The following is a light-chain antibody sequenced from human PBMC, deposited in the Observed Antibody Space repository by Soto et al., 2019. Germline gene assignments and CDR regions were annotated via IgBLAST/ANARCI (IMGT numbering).Light chain of an antibody. CDR3: QQYASSPLT. CDR2: GKS. J-gene: IGKJ4*01. V-gene: IGKV3-20*01. Sequence: EIVLTQSPGTLSLSPGERATLSCRASQSVSFSSLAWYQHKPGRAPRLLIYGKSSRATGIPDRFSGSGSGTDFTLIISKVEPEDCGVYFCQQYASSPLTFGGGTKVEIK. CDR1: QSVSFSS.